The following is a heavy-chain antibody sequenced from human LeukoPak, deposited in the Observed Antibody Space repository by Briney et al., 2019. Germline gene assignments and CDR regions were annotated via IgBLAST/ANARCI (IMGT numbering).Heavy chain of an antibody. CDR1: GGSISSSSYY. V-gene: IGHV4-39*01. CDR3: ARIYSGSYYVYYFDY. Sequence: SETLSLTCTVSGGSISSSSYYWGWIRQPPGKGLEWIGSSYCSGSTYYNASLKSRVTISVDTSKTQFSLKLSSVTAADTAVYYCARIYSGSYYVYYFDYWGQGTLVTVSS. J-gene: IGHJ4*02. D-gene: IGHD1-26*01. CDR2: SYCSGST.